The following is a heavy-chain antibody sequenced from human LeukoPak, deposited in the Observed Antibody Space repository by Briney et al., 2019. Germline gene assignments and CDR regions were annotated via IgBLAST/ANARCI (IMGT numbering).Heavy chain of an antibody. CDR3: ARLSICSGGSCYSIIDY. V-gene: IGHV3-48*03. CDR1: GFTFSSYE. CDR2: ISSGGSPI. J-gene: IGHJ4*02. D-gene: IGHD2-15*01. Sequence: GGSLRLSCAASGFTFSSYEMNWVRQAPGKGLEWVSYISSGGSPIYYADSVKGRFTISRDNAKNSLYLQMNSLRAEDTAVYYCARLSICSGGSCYSIIDYWGQGTLVTVSS.